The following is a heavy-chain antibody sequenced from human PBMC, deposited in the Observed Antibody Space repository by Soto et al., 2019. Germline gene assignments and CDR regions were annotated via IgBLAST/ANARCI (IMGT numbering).Heavy chain of an antibody. Sequence: PSETLSLTCTVSGGSISSGDYYWTWIRQPPGKGLEWIGFIFDSGNTYYSPSLKSRVTLSIDTSKNQFSLKLNSVTAADTAVYYCARHTGGYCSSTSCREYYFDYWGQGTLVTVSS. V-gene: IGHV4-30-4*01. CDR1: GGSISSGDYY. CDR3: ARHTGGYCSSTSCREYYFDY. D-gene: IGHD2-2*01. CDR2: IFDSGNT. J-gene: IGHJ4*02.